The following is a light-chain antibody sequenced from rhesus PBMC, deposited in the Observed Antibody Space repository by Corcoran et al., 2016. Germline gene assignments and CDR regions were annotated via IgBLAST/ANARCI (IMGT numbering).Light chain of an antibody. Sequence: QVILTQSPATLSLSPGERATLSCRASQSVGSSLAWYQQKVGQAPRRLIYGASSGATGIPDRFSGSGSGTDFTLTIGSLEPEDFAVYYCQNYNASPYSFGQGTKVEIK. V-gene: IGKV3-53*01. J-gene: IGKJ2*01. CDR3: QNYNASPYS. CDR1: QSVGSS. CDR2: GAS.